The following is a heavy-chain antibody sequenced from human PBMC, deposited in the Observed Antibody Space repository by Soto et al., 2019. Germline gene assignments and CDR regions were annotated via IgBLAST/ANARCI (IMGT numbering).Heavy chain of an antibody. D-gene: IGHD2-15*01. CDR2: IWYDGSNK. Sequence: GGSLRLSCAASGFTFSSYGMHWVRQAPGKGLEWVAVIWYDGSNKYYADSVKGRFTISRDNSKNTLYLQMNSLRAEDTAVYYCAREAGNCSGGSCYSGAFDIWGQGTMV. CDR3: AREAGNCSGGSCYSGAFDI. V-gene: IGHV3-33*01. J-gene: IGHJ3*02. CDR1: GFTFSSYG.